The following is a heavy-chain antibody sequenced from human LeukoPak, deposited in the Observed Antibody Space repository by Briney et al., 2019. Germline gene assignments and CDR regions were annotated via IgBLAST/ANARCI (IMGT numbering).Heavy chain of an antibody. CDR3: AKDHLAYCGGDCSGDY. V-gene: IGHV3-30*18. Sequence: GWSLRLSCAASGFTFSSYGMHWVGQAPGKGLEWVAVISYDGSNKYYADSVKGRFTISRDNSKNTLYLQMNSLRAEDTAVYYCAKDHLAYCGGDCSGDYWGQGTLVTVSS. D-gene: IGHD2-21*02. CDR1: GFTFSSYG. CDR2: ISYDGSNK. J-gene: IGHJ4*02.